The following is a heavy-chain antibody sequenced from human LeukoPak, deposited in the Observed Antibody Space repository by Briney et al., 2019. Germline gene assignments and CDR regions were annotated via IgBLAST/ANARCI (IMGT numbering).Heavy chain of an antibody. CDR3: VSWAGGNSDVASFDY. Sequence: GSVNVSCKASGYTFTDYYIQWVRQAPGQGVEWMGWITHKSGATKFAQKFPGRFTLTRDTSIKTAYMELSNLTSDDTAAYYCVSWAGGNSDVASFDYWGQGTLVTVSS. D-gene: IGHD2-21*01. CDR2: ITHKSGAT. J-gene: IGHJ4*02. V-gene: IGHV1-2*02. CDR1: GYTFTDYY.